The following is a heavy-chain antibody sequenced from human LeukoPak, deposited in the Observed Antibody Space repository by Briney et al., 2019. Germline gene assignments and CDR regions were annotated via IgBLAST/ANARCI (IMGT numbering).Heavy chain of an antibody. D-gene: IGHD3-22*01. CDR1: GGSISSGDYY. CDR3: ARGIPYYYDSSGYPGAFDI. CDR2: IYYSGST. V-gene: IGHV4-30-4*01. Sequence: PSETLSLTCTVSGGSISSGDYYWSWIRQPPGKGLEWIGYIYYSGSTYYNPSLKSRVTISVDTSKNQLSLKLSSVTAADTAVYYCARGIPYYYDSSGYPGAFDIWGQGTMVTVSS. J-gene: IGHJ3*02.